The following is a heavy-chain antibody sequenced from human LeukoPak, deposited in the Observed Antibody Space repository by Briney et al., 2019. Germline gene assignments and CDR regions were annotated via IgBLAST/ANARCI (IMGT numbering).Heavy chain of an antibody. V-gene: IGHV4-34*01. CDR3: ARESFAIHLWLYYFDY. CDR2: INHSGST. D-gene: IGHD5-18*01. CDR1: GFTFDDYG. Sequence: PGGSLRLSCAASGFTFDDYGMSWVRQPPGKGLEWIGEINHSGSTNYNPSLKSRVTISVDTSKNQFSLKLSSVTAADTAVYYCARESFAIHLWLYYFDYWGQGTLVTVSS. J-gene: IGHJ4*02.